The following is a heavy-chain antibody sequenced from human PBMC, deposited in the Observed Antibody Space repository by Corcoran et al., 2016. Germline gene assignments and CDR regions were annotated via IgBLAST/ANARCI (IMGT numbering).Heavy chain of an antibody. CDR2: IYWDDDK. CDR3: AHAGEDCSGGSCLNWFDP. Sequence: QITLKESGPTLVKPTQTLTLTCTFSGFSLSTSGVGVGWIRQPPGKALEWLALIYWDDDKRYSPSLKSRLTITKDTSKNQVVLTMTNMDPVDTATYYCAHAGEDCSGGSCLNWFDPWGQGTLVTVSS. J-gene: IGHJ5*02. V-gene: IGHV2-5*02. D-gene: IGHD2-15*01. CDR1: GFSLSTSGVG.